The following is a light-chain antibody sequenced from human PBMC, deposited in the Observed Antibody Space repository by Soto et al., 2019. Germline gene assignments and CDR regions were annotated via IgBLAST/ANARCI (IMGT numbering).Light chain of an antibody. CDR2: AAS. CDR3: QQLNSYPFT. CDR1: QGISSY. Sequence: DIQLTQSPSFLSASVGDRVTITCRASQGISSYLAWYQQKPGKAPKLLIYAASTLQSGVPSRFSGSGSRTEFTLKIRSLQPEDFATYCCQQLNSYPFTFGPRTKVDIK. V-gene: IGKV1-9*01. J-gene: IGKJ3*01.